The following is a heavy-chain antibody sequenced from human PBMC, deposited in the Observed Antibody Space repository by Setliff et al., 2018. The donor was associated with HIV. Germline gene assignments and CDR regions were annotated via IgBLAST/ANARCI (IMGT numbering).Heavy chain of an antibody. CDR3: ARVFVDTAVLRVLEYYFDS. CDR1: GYSISSGSY. V-gene: IGHV4-38-2*01. D-gene: IGHD5-18*01. Sequence: PSETLSLTCAVSGYSISSGSYWGWIRQPPGKGLEWIGSMYYSGSTYYTPSLKSRITISLDTSKNQFSLRMRSVTAADTAVYYCARVFVDTAVLRVLEYYFDSWGRGTLVTVSS. J-gene: IGHJ4*02. CDR2: MYYSGST.